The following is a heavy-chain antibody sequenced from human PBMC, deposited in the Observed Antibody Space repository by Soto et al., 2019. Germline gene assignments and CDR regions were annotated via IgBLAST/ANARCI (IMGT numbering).Heavy chain of an antibody. CDR3: ARDRCYYYYYGMDV. CDR2: ISYDGSNK. CDR1: GFTFSSYA. J-gene: IGHJ6*02. V-gene: IGHV3-30-3*01. Sequence: QVQLVESGGGVVQPGRSLRLSCAASGFTFSSYAMHWVRQAPGKGLEWVAVISYDGSNKYYADSVKGRFTISRDNSKNTLYLQMNSLRAEDTAGYYCARDRCYYYYYGMDVWGQGTTVTVSS.